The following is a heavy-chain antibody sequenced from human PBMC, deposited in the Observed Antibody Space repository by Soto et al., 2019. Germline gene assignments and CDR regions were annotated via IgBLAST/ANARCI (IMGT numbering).Heavy chain of an antibody. J-gene: IGHJ4*02. Sequence: PSETLSLTCSVSGGSISPYYWSWIRQPAGKGLEWIGRIYASGSTNYNPSLKSRVTMSVATSKNQFSLKLTSVTAADTATYYCGRGRMVLIPPATAFDYWAQGTMVTVSS. CDR3: GRGRMVLIPPATAFDY. D-gene: IGHD2-21*01. V-gene: IGHV4-4*07. CDR1: GGSISPYY. CDR2: IYASGST.